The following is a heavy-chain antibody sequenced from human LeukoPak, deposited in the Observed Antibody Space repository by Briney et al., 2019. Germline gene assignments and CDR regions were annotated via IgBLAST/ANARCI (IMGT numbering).Heavy chain of an antibody. CDR1: GFTFSSHW. V-gene: IGHV3-7*03. CDR2: IRVDGSEK. CDR3: ARDSRYIRGVGDIDY. D-gene: IGHD3-16*01. Sequence: GGSLRLSCAASGFTFSSHWMSWVRQAPGKGLEWVANIRVDGSEKYYADSVKGRFTISRDNAKNSLFLQMNSLRAEDTAVYYCARDSRYIRGVGDIDYWGQGTLVIVSS. J-gene: IGHJ4*02.